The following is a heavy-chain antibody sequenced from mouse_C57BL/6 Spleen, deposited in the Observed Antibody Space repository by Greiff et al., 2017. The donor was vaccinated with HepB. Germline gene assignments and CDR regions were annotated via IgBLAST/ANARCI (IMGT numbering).Heavy chain of an antibody. D-gene: IGHD2-3*01. J-gene: IGHJ2*01. CDR1: GYTFTSYG. CDR3: ARSGDGYYGYFDY. V-gene: IGHV1-81*01. CDR2: IYPRSGNT. Sequence: QVQLQQSGAELARPGASVKLSCKASGYTFTSYGISWVKQRTGQGLEWIGEIYPRSGNTYYNEKFKGKATLTADKSSSTAYVELRSLTSEDSEVYFCARSGDGYYGYFDYWGQGTTLTVSS.